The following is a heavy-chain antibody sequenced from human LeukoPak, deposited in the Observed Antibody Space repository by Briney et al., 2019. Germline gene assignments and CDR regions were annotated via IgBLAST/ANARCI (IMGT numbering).Heavy chain of an antibody. CDR2: IKQDGSEK. Sequence: GGSLRLPCAASGFTFSSYWMSWVRQAPGKGLEWVANIKQDGSEKYYVDSVKGRFTISRDNAKNSLYLQMNSLRAEDTAVYYCARDSFLLALDYWGQGTLVTVSS. D-gene: IGHD2-15*01. J-gene: IGHJ4*02. V-gene: IGHV3-7*01. CDR1: GFTFSSYW. CDR3: ARDSFLLALDY.